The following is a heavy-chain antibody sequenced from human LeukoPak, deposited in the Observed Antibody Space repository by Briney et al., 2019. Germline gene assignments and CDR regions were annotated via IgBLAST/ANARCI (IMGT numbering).Heavy chain of an antibody. CDR3: ARQRALTGWIDAFDI. D-gene: IGHD3-9*01. Sequence: GESLKISCKCSGYSFTSYWISWVRQMPGKGLEWMGRIDPSDSYTNYSPSFQGHVTISADKSISTAYLQWSSLKASDTATYYCARQRALTGWIDAFDIWGQGTMVTVSS. CDR1: GYSFTSYW. V-gene: IGHV5-10-1*01. CDR2: IDPSDSYT. J-gene: IGHJ3*02.